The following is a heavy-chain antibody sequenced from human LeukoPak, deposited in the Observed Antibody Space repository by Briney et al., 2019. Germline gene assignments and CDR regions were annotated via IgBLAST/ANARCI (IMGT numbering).Heavy chain of an antibody. CDR3: ASATKGIAVATDAFDI. CDR1: GYSFTSYW. J-gene: IGHJ3*02. CDR2: IYPGDSDT. V-gene: IGHV5-51*01. Sequence: GESLKISCKGSGYSFTSYWLGWVRQMPGKGLEWMGIIYPGDSDTRYSPSFQGQVTISADKSISTAYLQWSSLKASDTAMYYCASATKGIAVATDAFDIWGQGTMVTVSS. D-gene: IGHD6-19*01.